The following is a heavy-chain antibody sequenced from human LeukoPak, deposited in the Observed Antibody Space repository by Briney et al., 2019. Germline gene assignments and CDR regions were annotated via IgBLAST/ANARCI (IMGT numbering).Heavy chain of an antibody. CDR2: INPNSGGT. Sequence: VSVKVSCKASGYTFTGYYMHWVRQAPGQGLEWMGWINPNSGGTNYAQKFQGRVTMTRDTSISTAYMELSRLRSDDTAVYYCAREIDDYGDRLDAFDIWGQGTMVTVSS. J-gene: IGHJ3*02. V-gene: IGHV1-2*02. D-gene: IGHD4-17*01. CDR1: GYTFTGYY. CDR3: AREIDDYGDRLDAFDI.